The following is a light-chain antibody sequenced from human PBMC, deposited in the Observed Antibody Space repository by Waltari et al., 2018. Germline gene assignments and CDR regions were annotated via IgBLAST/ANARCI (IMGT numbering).Light chain of an antibody. J-gene: IGKJ1*01. V-gene: IGKV1-39*01. CDR3: QQSYSHTRT. CDR1: QSISSY. Sequence: DIQMTQSPSSLSASVGDRVTITCRASQSISSYLNWYQQKPGIAPKLLIYSASSLQSGVPSRFSGSGSGRDFTLIISRLQPEDFATYSCQQSYSHTRTFGQGTKVEIK. CDR2: SAS.